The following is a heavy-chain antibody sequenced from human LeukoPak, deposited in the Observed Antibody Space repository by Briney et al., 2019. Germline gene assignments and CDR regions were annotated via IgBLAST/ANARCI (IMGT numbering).Heavy chain of an antibody. Sequence: PGGSLRLSCAASGFTFSSYWMSWVRQAPGKGLEWVTVASADGRTQLYSDSVKGRFTVSRDNSLNTLHLQMNSLKTEDTAVYYCAREFGHNRWYFDYWGQGALVTVSS. J-gene: IGHJ4*02. CDR1: GFTFSSYW. D-gene: IGHD5-24*01. V-gene: IGHV3-30*03. CDR2: ASADGRTQ. CDR3: AREFGHNRWYFDY.